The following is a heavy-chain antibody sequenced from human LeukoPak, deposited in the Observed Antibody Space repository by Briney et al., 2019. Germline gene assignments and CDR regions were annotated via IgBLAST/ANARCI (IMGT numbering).Heavy chain of an antibody. V-gene: IGHV3-30*04. D-gene: IGHD2-15*01. CDR1: GFTFSSYA. CDR2: ISYDGSNK. Sequence: QPGGSLRLSCAASGFTFSSYAMHWVRQAPGKGLEWVAVISYDGSNKYYADSVKGRFTISRDNSKNTLYLQMNSLRAEDTAVYYCARDSVQYCSGGSCYRDFDYWGQGTLVTVSS. CDR3: ARDSVQYCSGGSCYRDFDY. J-gene: IGHJ4*02.